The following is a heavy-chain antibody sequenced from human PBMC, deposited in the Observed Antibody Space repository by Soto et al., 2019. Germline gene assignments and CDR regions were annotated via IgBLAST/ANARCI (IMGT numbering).Heavy chain of an antibody. CDR1: SASISSSSYT. CDR3: ARLHGYCISSSCHGHYAMDV. Sequence: QLQLQESGPGLVKPSETLSLTCTVSSASISSSSYTWGWIRQPPGKGLEWIGSIYYSGTTYYNPSPNSRATVSVDTSKNQFSLQVTSVTAADTDVYYCARLHGYCISSSCHGHYAMDVWGQGTTVTVSS. J-gene: IGHJ6*02. CDR2: IYYSGTT. D-gene: IGHD2-2*01. V-gene: IGHV4-39*01.